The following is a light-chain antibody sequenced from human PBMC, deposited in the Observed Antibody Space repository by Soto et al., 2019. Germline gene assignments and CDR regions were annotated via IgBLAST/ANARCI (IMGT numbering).Light chain of an antibody. CDR2: GAS. CDR3: HQYGSSPGT. Sequence: EVVLTQSPGTLSLSPGERATLSCRASQSPSSSYLAWYQQKPGQAPRLLIYGASSRATGISDRFSGSGSGTDFTLTISRLEPEDSAVYYCHQYGSSPGTFGQGTKVDIK. CDR1: QSPSSSY. J-gene: IGKJ1*01. V-gene: IGKV3-20*01.